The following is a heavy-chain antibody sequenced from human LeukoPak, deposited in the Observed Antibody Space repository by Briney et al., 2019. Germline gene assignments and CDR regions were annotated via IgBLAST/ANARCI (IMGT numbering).Heavy chain of an antibody. D-gene: IGHD4-17*01. CDR1: GFTFSSYL. CDR3: ARVYGDCFDY. CDR2: IKQDGSEK. Sequence: GGSLRLSCAASGFTFSSYLMSWVRQAPGKGLEWVANIKQDGSEKYYVDSVKGRFTISRDNAKNSLYLQMNSLRAEDTAVYYCARVYGDCFDYWGQGTLVTVSS. V-gene: IGHV3-7*01. J-gene: IGHJ4*02.